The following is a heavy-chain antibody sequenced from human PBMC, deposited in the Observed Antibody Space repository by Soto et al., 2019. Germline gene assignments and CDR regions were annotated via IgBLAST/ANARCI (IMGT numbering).Heavy chain of an antibody. Sequence: GGSLRLSCAASGFTFSNLAMSWVRHAPGKGLEWVSEISGSTGTTYYADSVKGRFIISRDNSKNTVHLQMNSLRAEDTAVYYCAKDTSSSPYYMDVWGKGTEVTVSS. CDR3: AKDTSSSPYYMDV. V-gene: IGHV3-23*01. J-gene: IGHJ6*03. D-gene: IGHD2-2*01. CDR2: ISGSTGTT. CDR1: GFTFSNLA.